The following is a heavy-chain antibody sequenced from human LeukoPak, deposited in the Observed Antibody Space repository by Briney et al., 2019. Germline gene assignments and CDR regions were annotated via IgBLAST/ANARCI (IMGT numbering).Heavy chain of an antibody. CDR1: GFTLSSYA. CDR3: ARAPYSSSWYLFDP. J-gene: IGHJ5*02. CDR2: ISYDGSNK. D-gene: IGHD6-13*01. V-gene: IGHV3-30-3*01. Sequence: GGSLRLSCAASGFTLSSYAMHWVRQAPGKGLEWVAVISYDGSNKYYADSVKGRFTISRDNSKNTLYLQMNSLRAEDTAVYYCARAPYSSSWYLFDPWGQGTLVTVSS.